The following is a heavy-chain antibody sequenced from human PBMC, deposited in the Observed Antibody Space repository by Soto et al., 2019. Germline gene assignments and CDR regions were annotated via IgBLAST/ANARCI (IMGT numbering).Heavy chain of an antibody. D-gene: IGHD2-15*01. V-gene: IGHV4-31*03. CDR2: IYHSGST. J-gene: IGHJ5*02. CDR3: ARVGDIQGQFDP. Sequence: QVQLQESGPGLVKPSQTLSLTCSVSGASISSGGYYWSWIRQHPGKGLEWIGYIYHSGSTYYNPSLKSRLTISVDTSKNQFSLRLSSVTAADTAVYYCARVGDIQGQFDPWGQGTLVTVSS. CDR1: GASISSGGYY.